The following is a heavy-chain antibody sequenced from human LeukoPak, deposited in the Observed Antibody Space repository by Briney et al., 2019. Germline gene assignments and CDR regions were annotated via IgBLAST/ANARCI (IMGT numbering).Heavy chain of an antibody. D-gene: IGHD6-13*01. CDR1: GGSISSGGYY. CDR3: ARVGIAAAGTVDY. Sequence: SETLSLTCTVSGGSISSGGYYWSWIRQHPGKGLEWIGYIHYSGSTYYNPSLKSRVTISVDTSKNQFSLKLSSVTAADTAVYYCARVGIAAAGTVDYWGQGTLVTVSS. CDR2: IHYSGST. J-gene: IGHJ4*02. V-gene: IGHV4-31*03.